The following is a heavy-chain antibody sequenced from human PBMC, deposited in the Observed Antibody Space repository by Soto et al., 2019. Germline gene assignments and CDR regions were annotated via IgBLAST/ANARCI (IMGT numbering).Heavy chain of an antibody. J-gene: IGHJ4*02. CDR1: GFTFSSYG. D-gene: IGHD3-10*01. Sequence: QVQLVESGGGVVQPGRSLRLSCAASGFTFSSYGMHWVRQAPGKGLEWVAVIWYDGSNKYYADSVKGRFTISRDNSKNTLYLQMNSLRAEDTAVYYCARDIRSDEWFGELSGHFDYWGQGTLVTVSS. CDR3: ARDIRSDEWFGELSGHFDY. CDR2: IWYDGSNK. V-gene: IGHV3-33*01.